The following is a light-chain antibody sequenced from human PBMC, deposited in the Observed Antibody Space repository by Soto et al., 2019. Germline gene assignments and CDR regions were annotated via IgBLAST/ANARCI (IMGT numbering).Light chain of an antibody. Sequence: QSVLTQPASVSGSLGQSITIPCTGTSSDVGGFDFVSWYQQHPGKAPKLIIFQVTNRPSGVSHRFSGSKSGTTASLTISALQAEDEADYFCSSFTDRSTLVFGGGTKLTVL. CDR1: SSDVGGFDF. CDR3: SSFTDRSTLV. V-gene: IGLV2-14*01. J-gene: IGLJ3*02. CDR2: QVT.